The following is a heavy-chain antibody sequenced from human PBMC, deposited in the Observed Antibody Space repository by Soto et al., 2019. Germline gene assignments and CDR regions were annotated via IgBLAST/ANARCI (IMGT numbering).Heavy chain of an antibody. CDR1: GFTFSNYW. D-gene: IGHD1-26*01. CDR2: LNRDGSRT. Sequence: AQLVESGGGLVQPGGSLRLSCAASGFTFSNYWMHWVRQVPGQGPVWVSRLNRDGSRTDYADSVRGRFTIFRDNARNTLYLQMNILRSEDIAMYYCAIDLGGAGSYWGHGTLVTVSS. CDR3: AIDLGGAGSY. V-gene: IGHV3-74*01. J-gene: IGHJ4*01.